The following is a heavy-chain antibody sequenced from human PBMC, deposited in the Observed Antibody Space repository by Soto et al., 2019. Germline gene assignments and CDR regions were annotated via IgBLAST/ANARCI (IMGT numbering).Heavy chain of an antibody. Sequence: QVQLQESGPGLVKPSQTLSLTCTVSGGSISSGGYYWSWIRQHPGKGLEWIGYIYYSGSTYYNPSLKSRGTISVDTSKNQFALKLSSVTAADTAVYYCARGGIAAAAPPDYWGQGTLVTVSS. J-gene: IGHJ4*02. CDR2: IYYSGST. D-gene: IGHD6-13*01. CDR1: GGSISSGGYY. V-gene: IGHV4-31*03. CDR3: ARGGIAAAAPPDY.